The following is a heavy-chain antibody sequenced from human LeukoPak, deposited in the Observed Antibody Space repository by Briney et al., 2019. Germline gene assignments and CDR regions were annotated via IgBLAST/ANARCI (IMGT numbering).Heavy chain of an antibody. J-gene: IGHJ4*02. CDR2: INHSGST. CDR3: ARGFYDSRGYPTPFDH. D-gene: IGHD3-22*01. V-gene: IGHV4-34*01. CDR1: GGSFSGYY. Sequence: SETLSLTCAVYGGSFSGYYWSWIRQPPGKGLEWIGEINHSGSTNYNPSLESRVTMSVDTSKNQVSLRLSSVTAADTAVYYCARGFYDSRGYPTPFDHWGQGTLVTVSP.